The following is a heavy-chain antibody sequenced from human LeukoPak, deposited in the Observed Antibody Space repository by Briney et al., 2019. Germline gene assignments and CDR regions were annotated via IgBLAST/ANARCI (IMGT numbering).Heavy chain of an antibody. CDR3: ARDVGSSWYGGMDY. Sequence: GGSLRLSCAASGFTFSSYAMSWVRQAPGKGLEWVSAISGSGGSTYYADSVKGRFTISRDNAKNSLYLQMNSLRAEDTAVYYCARDVGSSWYGGMDYWGQGTLVTVSS. V-gene: IGHV3-23*01. D-gene: IGHD6-13*01. CDR1: GFTFSSYA. J-gene: IGHJ4*02. CDR2: ISGSGGST.